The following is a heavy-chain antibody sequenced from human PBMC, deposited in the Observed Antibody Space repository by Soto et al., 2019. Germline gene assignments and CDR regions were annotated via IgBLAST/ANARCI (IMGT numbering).Heavy chain of an antibody. CDR1: GYSFTDYK. Sequence: GASVKVSCKTSGYSFTDYKLHWVRQAPGQGLEWMGGIIPIFGTANYAQKFQGRVTITADESTSTAYMELSSLRSEDTAVYYCARELGYSSSSEDAFDIWGQGTMVTVSS. CDR3: ARELGYSSSSEDAFDI. D-gene: IGHD6-6*01. J-gene: IGHJ3*02. V-gene: IGHV1-69*13. CDR2: IIPIFGTA.